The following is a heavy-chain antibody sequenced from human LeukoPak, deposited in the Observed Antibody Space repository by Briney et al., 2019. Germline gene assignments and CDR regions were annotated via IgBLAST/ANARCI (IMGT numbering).Heavy chain of an antibody. D-gene: IGHD6-13*01. J-gene: IGHJ6*03. Sequence: PSQTLSLTCTVSGGSISSGGYYWSWIRQHPGKGLEWIGYIYYSGSTYYNPSLKSRVTISVDTSKNQFSLKLSSVTAADTAVYYCARGMAAVSIYYYYMDVWGKGTTVTVSS. CDR3: ARGMAAVSIYYYYMDV. CDR1: GGSISSGGYY. CDR2: IYYSGST. V-gene: IGHV4-31*03.